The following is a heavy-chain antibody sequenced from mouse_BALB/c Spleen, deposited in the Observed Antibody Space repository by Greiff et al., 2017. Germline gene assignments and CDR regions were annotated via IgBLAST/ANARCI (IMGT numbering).Heavy chain of an antibody. J-gene: IGHJ1*01. D-gene: IGHD2-14*01. V-gene: IGHV5-6-5*01. CDR3: ARGYRYDKYWYFDV. CDR1: GFTFSSYG. Sequence: EVKLVESGGDLVKPGGSLKLSCAASGFTFSSYGMSWVRQTPDKRLEWVATISSGGSTYYPDSVKGRFTISRDNARNILYLQMSSLRSEDTAMYYCARGYRYDKYWYFDVWGAGTTVTVSS. CDR2: ISSGGST.